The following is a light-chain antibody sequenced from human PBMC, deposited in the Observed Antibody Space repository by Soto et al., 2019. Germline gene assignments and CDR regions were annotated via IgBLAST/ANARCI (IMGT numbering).Light chain of an antibody. CDR3: CSYAGSITHYV. V-gene: IGLV2-14*01. J-gene: IGLJ1*01. CDR1: SSDVGAYNY. CDR2: DVS. Sequence: QSVLTQPASVSGSPGQSITISCTGTSSDVGAYNYVSWYQQHPGKAPNLMIYDVSNRPSGVSNRFSGSKSGNTASLTISGLQAEDEADYYCCSYAGSITHYVFGSGTKLTVL.